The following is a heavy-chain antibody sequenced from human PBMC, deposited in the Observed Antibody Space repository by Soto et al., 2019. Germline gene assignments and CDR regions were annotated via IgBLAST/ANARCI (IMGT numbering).Heavy chain of an antibody. CDR1: GYFFNDYH. CDR2: INPKNGDT. J-gene: IGHJ5*02. D-gene: IGHD3-16*01. V-gene: IGHV1-2*02. CDR3: AREAGGSNIAGVLLDP. Sequence: SEKVSCKTSGYFFNDYHMHWVRKAPGQGLEWMGWINPKNGDTNYAQKFQDRVTMTRDTSISTVYIELSRLTSDDTAVYYCAREAGGSNIAGVLLDPWGQGTLVTVSS.